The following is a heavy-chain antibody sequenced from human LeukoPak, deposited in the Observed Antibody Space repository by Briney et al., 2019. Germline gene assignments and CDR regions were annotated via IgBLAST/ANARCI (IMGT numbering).Heavy chain of an antibody. J-gene: IGHJ4*02. CDR3: VRPDHGSMDY. Sequence: PGESLKISFKASGXTFTRNCIGWVRQMPGKGLEWMGIIYPGDSDTRYSPSSQGQVTISAEKSISTAYLQWSSLKASDTAMYYCVRPDHGSMDYWGQGTLVTVSS. D-gene: IGHD6-13*01. CDR2: IYPGDSDT. V-gene: IGHV5-51*01. CDR1: GXTFTRNC.